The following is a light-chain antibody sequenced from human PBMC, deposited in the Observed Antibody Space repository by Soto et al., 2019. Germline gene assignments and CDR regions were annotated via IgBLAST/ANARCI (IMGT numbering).Light chain of an antibody. CDR2: AAS. CDR1: QSISSY. V-gene: IGKV1-39*01. CDR3: QQNYNTPRT. J-gene: IGKJ3*01. Sequence: DIQMTQSPSSLSASVGDRVTITCRASQSISSYLNWYQQKQGKAPKFLIYAASTLQSGVPSRFSGSGSGTDFTLNISSLQPEDFATYYCQQNYNTPRTFGPGTKVDIK.